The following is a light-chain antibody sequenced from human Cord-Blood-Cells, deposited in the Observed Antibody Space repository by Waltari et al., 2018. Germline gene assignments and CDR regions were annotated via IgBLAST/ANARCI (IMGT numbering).Light chain of an antibody. CDR3: QSYDSSLSGSV. J-gene: IGLJ2*01. Sequence: QSVLTQPPSVSGAPGQRVTISCTGSSSNIGAGYDVHWYQQLPGTTPKLLISGNSNRPSGVPDLFSGSKSGTSASLAITGLQAEDEADDYCQSYDSSLSGSVFGGGTKLTVL. CDR2: GNS. V-gene: IGLV1-40*01. CDR1: SSNIGAGYD.